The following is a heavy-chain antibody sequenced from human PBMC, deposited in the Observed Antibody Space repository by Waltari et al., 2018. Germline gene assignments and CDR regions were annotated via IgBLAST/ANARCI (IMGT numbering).Heavy chain of an antibody. Sequence: QVQLVQSGAEVKKPGASVTVSCKASGYTLTGYYMHWVRQAPGQGLEWMGWINPNSGGTNYAQKFQGRVTMTRDTSISTAYMELSRLRSDDTAVYYCARLDYDFWSGYDYWGQGTLVTVSS. D-gene: IGHD3-3*01. J-gene: IGHJ4*02. V-gene: IGHV1-2*02. CDR2: INPNSGGT. CDR1: GYTLTGYY. CDR3: ARLDYDFWSGYDY.